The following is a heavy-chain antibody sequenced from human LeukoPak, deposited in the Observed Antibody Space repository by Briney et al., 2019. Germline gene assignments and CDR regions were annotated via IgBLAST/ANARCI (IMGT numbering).Heavy chain of an antibody. CDR1: GGSISSYY. Sequence: SETLSHTCTVSGGSISSYYWGWIRQPPGKGLEWIGYIYTSGSTNYNPSLKSRVTISVDTSKNQFSLKLSSVTAADTAVYYCARHGGHDYGEDWGQGTLVTVSS. D-gene: IGHD4-17*01. V-gene: IGHV4-4*09. CDR3: ARHGGHDYGED. CDR2: IYTSGST. J-gene: IGHJ4*02.